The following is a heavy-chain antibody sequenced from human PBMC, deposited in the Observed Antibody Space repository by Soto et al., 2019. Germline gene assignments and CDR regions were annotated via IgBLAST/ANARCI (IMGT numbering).Heavy chain of an antibody. CDR2: IYQSGSA. J-gene: IGHJ6*02. CDR1: GGSITSGGYS. CDR3: ARASYGVDL. Sequence: SETLSRTCTVSGGSITSGGYSWSWIRQSPGQGLEWIGYIYQSGSAFYNPSLKTRATILVDRSKNQFSLNLTSVTAADAAVYYCARASYGVDLWGQGTTVTVS. V-gene: IGHV4-30-2*06.